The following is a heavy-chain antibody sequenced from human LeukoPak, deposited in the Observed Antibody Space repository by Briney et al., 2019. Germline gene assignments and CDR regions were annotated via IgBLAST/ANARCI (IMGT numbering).Heavy chain of an antibody. D-gene: IGHD1-26*01. CDR1: GDSVASNSAD. V-gene: IGHV6-1*01. CDR2: GYYRSKWYN. CDR3: ARVQRELFDN. Sequence: PSQTLSLTCAISGDSVASNSADWNWIRQSPSRGLDWLGRGYYRSKWYNDYAVTVKGQITIDPDTSKTQFALQLNSVTPDDTALYYCARVQRELFDNWGQGTLVTVSS. J-gene: IGHJ4*02.